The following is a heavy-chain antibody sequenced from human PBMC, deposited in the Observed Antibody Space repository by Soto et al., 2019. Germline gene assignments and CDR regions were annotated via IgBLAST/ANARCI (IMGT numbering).Heavy chain of an antibody. J-gene: IGHJ4*02. Sequence: QVQLVQSGAEVKKPGASVKVSCKASGYTFTGYSMYCVRQAPGQGLEWMGWINPNSGGTNYAQNSQGRVNMTRDPSISTAYMELSTLRSDDTAVYYCARGDAGYWGQGTLVTVSS. CDR2: INPNSGGT. CDR3: ARGDAGY. V-gene: IGHV1-2*02. CDR1: GYTFTGYS.